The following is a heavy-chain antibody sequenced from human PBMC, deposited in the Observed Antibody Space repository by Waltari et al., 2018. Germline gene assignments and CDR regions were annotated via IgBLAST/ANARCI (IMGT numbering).Heavy chain of an antibody. J-gene: IGHJ4*02. Sequence: EVQLVESGGGLVKSGGSLGLPCAASGFTFTSFSMTWVRQAPGKGLEWLSSISHTSKYTYYADSVKGRFTVSRDNANNSLYLQMTSLKAEDTAVYYCGGNSNWYASDYWGQGALVTVSS. D-gene: IGHD6-13*01. CDR3: GGNSNWYASDY. CDR1: GFTFTSFS. V-gene: IGHV3-21*01. CDR2: ISHTSKYT.